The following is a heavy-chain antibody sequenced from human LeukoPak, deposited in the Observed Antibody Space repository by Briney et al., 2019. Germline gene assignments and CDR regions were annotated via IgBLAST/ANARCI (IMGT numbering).Heavy chain of an antibody. D-gene: IGHD2-2*01. J-gene: IGHJ5*02. CDR3: ARDPAKELGYCSSTSCFSWFDP. CDR2: IYYSGST. CDR1: GGSISSGGYY. V-gene: IGHV4-31*03. Sequence: PSQTLSLTCTVSGGSISSGGYYWSWIRQHPGKGLEWIGYIYYSGSTYYNPSLKSRVTISVDTSKNQSSLKLSSVTAADTAVYYCARDPAKELGYCSSTSCFSWFDPWGQGTLVTVSS.